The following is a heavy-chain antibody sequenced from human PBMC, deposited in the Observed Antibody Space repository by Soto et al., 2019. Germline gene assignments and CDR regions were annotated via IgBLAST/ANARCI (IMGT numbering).Heavy chain of an antibody. D-gene: IGHD3-9*01. Sequence: PSETLSLTCTVSGGSISSYYWSWIRQPPGKGLEWIGYIYYSGSTNYNPSLKSRVTISVDTSKNQFSLKLSSVTAADTAVYYCARTYYDILTGYYHDDSWFDPWGQGTLVTVSS. CDR1: GGSISSYY. J-gene: IGHJ5*02. V-gene: IGHV4-59*01. CDR2: IYYSGST. CDR3: ARTYYDILTGYYHDDSWFDP.